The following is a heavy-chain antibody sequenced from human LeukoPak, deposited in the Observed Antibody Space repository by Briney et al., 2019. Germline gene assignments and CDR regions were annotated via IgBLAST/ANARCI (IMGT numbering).Heavy chain of an antibody. Sequence: GASVKVSYKASGYTFTSYYMHWVRQAPGQGLEWMGIINPSGGSTSYAQKFQGRVTMTRDTSTSTAYMELSSLRSEDTAVYYCARATYYYGSGSSSSYYYYMDVWGKGTTVTVSS. J-gene: IGHJ6*03. CDR3: ARATYYYGSGSSSSYYYYMDV. D-gene: IGHD3-10*01. CDR2: INPSGGST. V-gene: IGHV1-46*01. CDR1: GYTFTSYY.